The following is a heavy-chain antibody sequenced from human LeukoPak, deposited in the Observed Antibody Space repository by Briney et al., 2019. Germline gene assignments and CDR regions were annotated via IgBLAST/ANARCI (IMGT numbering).Heavy chain of an antibody. J-gene: IGHJ4*02. D-gene: IGHD3-22*01. CDR1: GYTFTGYY. CDR3: AREDYYDSGSNDY. CDR2: INPNSGIT. V-gene: IGHV1-8*03. Sequence: ASVKVSCKASGYTFTGYYMHWVRQAPGQGLEWMGWINPNSGITGYAQKFQGRVTISRNTSISTAYMELSSLRSEDTAVYYCAREDYYDSGSNDYWGQGTLVTVSS.